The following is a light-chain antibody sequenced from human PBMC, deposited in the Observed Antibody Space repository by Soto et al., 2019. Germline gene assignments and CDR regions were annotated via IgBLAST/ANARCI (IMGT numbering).Light chain of an antibody. V-gene: IGLV1-40*01. J-gene: IGLJ1*01. CDR2: ANN. CDR3: QSSDSSLSGYV. Sequence: QSVLTQPPSVSGAPGQRVTISCTGSSSNIGAGYDVHWYQQLPGTAPKLLIYANNNRPSGVPDRFAGSKSGTSVSLAITGLQSDDEADYYCQSSDSSLSGYVFGTGTKVTVL. CDR1: SSNIGAGYD.